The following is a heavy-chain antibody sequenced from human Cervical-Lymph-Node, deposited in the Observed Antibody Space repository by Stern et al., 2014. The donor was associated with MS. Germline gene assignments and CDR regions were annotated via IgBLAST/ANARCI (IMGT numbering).Heavy chain of an antibody. CDR2: IFPVFGTP. Sequence: VQLVESGAEVTKPGSSLKVSCTASGGTFSKFPSSWVRQAPGQGLEWMGGIFPVFGTPAYAQEFRGRVTITADVSTSTVYMELSSLRSDDTAVYYCALSSETSDRWYSLGYDLWGQGTLVTVSS. D-gene: IGHD6-13*01. CDR1: GGTFSKFP. V-gene: IGHV1-69*01. CDR3: ALSSETSDRWYSLGYDL. J-gene: IGHJ5*02.